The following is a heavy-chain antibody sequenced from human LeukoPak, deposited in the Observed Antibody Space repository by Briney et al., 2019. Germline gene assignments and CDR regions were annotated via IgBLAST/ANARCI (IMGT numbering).Heavy chain of an antibody. Sequence: SETLSLTCSVSGGYINNYYWNWIRQPPGKGLEWLGYIYYSGNTKYNPSLQSRVTMSIGTSKPQFSLKLSSVTAADKAVYYCARVGGLIVATLDYWGPGTLVTVSS. CDR2: IYYSGNT. CDR1: GGYINNYY. J-gene: IGHJ4*02. CDR3: ARVGGLIVATLDY. D-gene: IGHD5-12*01. V-gene: IGHV4-59*01.